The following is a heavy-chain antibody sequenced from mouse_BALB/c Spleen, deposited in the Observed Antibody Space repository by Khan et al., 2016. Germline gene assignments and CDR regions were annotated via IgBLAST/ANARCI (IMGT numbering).Heavy chain of an antibody. CDR1: GYSITSDYA. D-gene: IGHD2-2*01. V-gene: IGHV3-2*02. CDR2: ISYSGTT. CDR3: ARWLDAMDY. Sequence: EEQLQESGPGLVKPSQSLSLTCTVTGYSITSDYAWNWIRQFPGNKLEWMGYISYSGTTTYNPSLKSRISITRDTSKNQFFLQLNSVTTEDTATYYCARWLDAMDYWGQGTSVTVSS. J-gene: IGHJ4*01.